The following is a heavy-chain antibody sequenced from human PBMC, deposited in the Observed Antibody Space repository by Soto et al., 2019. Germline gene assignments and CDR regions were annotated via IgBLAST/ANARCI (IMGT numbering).Heavy chain of an antibody. CDR2: MNPNSGNT. V-gene: IGHV1-8*01. CDR3: AREGVWGMYV. CDR1: GYTFTSYD. D-gene: IGHD3-16*01. J-gene: IGHJ6*02. Sequence: QVQLVQSGAEVKKHGAPVKVSCKASGYTFTSYDINWVRQATGQGLAWKGWMNPNSGNTGYAQKSQGRITMTRNTYISTAYMELGSPRSEDTAVYYCAREGVWGMYVWGQGTTVTVAS.